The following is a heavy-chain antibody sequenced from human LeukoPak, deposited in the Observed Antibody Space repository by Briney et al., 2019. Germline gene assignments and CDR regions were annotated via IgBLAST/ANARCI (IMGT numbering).Heavy chain of an antibody. V-gene: IGHV4-39*07. CDR2: IYYSGST. Sequence: PSETLSLTCTVSGVSISSSSYYWGWIRQPPGKGLEWIGSIYYSGSTYYHPSLKSRVTISVDTSKNQFSLKLSSVTAADTAVYYCARGGDWFDPWGQGTLVTVSS. CDR1: GVSISSSSYY. CDR3: ARGGDWFDP. J-gene: IGHJ5*02.